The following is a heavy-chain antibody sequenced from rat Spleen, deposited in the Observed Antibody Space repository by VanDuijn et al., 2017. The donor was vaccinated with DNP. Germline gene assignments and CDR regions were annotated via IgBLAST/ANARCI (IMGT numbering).Heavy chain of an antibody. CDR3: ASLNSAIFDY. J-gene: IGHJ2*01. Sequence: EVQLVETGGGLVQPGRSLKLSCAASGFTFSAYYMAWVRQAPAKGLEWVAYIGSAAYAPYYGDSVRGRFTISRDNAKSTLYLQMNSLRSEDTATYYCASLNSAIFDYWGQGVMVTVSS. CDR1: GFTFSAYY. CDR2: IGSAAYAP. V-gene: IGHV5-22*01. D-gene: IGHD4-3*01.